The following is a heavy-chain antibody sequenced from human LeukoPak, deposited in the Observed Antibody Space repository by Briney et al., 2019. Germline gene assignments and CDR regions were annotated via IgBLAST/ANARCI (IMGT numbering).Heavy chain of an antibody. D-gene: IGHD6-13*01. Sequence: PGGSLRLSCVASGFTFSSYWMSWVRQAPGKGLEWVANIKQDGSQKYYADSVKGRFTISRDDAKNSVDLQMNSLRAEDTAVYYCAREGPYSSSWYPCFDYWGQGTLVTVSS. J-gene: IGHJ4*02. V-gene: IGHV3-7*01. CDR1: GFTFSSYW. CDR2: IKQDGSQK. CDR3: AREGPYSSSWYPCFDY.